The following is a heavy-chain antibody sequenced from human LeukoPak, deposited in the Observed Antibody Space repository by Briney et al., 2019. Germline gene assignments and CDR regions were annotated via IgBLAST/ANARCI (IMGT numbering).Heavy chain of an antibody. CDR1: GGSISTSSYY. CDR3: ARGYYYVSGSYSFFDY. Sequence: PSETLSLTCTVSGGSISTSSYYWGWIRQPPGKGLGCIGTIYYTGTTYYNPSLKSRVTISVDTSKNQFSLKLSSVIAADTAVYYCARGYYYVSGSYSFFDYWGQGTLVTVSS. D-gene: IGHD3-10*01. J-gene: IGHJ4*02. CDR2: IYYTGTT. V-gene: IGHV4-39*01.